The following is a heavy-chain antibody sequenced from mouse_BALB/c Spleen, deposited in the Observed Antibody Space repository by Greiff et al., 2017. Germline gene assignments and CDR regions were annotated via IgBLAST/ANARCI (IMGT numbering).Heavy chain of an antibody. V-gene: IGHV5-17*02. D-gene: IGHD1-1*01. CDR3: ASGDYYGSRGHFDY. CDR1: GFTFSSFG. Sequence: EVQGVESGGGLVQPGGSRKLSCAASGFTFSSFGMHWVRQAPEKGLEWVAYISSGSSTIYYADTVKGRFTISRDNPKNTLFLQMTSLRSEDTAMYYCASGDYYGSRGHFDYWGQGTTLTVSS. CDR2: ISSGSSTI. J-gene: IGHJ2*01.